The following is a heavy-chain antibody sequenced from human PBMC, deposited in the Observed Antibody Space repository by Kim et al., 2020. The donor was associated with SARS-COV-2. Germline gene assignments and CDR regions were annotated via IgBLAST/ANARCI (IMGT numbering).Heavy chain of an antibody. Sequence: GGSLRLSCAASGFTFSSYSMNWVRQAPGKGLEWVSYISSSSSTIYYADSVKGRFTISRDNAKNSLYLQMNSLRDEDTAVYYCARDVGQPETVHYYYYYYMDVWGKGTTVTVSS. D-gene: IGHD4-4*01. J-gene: IGHJ6*03. CDR2: ISSSSSTI. CDR3: ARDVGQPETVHYYYYYYMDV. V-gene: IGHV3-48*02. CDR1: GFTFSSYS.